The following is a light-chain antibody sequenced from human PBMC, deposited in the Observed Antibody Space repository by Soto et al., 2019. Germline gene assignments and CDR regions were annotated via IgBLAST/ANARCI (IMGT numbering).Light chain of an antibody. CDR3: MQNIYWPFT. CDR2: QAS. Sequence: DVVMTLSPLSLPVTLGEPASISCRSSQSLVYSDGKTDLSWFHQRPGQSPRRLIYQASTRDTGVPVRFTGSGSGTDFTLKISRVEAEDVGVYFCMQNIYWPFTFGPGTKVDFK. V-gene: IGKV2-30*01. J-gene: IGKJ3*01. CDR1: QSLVYSDGKTD.